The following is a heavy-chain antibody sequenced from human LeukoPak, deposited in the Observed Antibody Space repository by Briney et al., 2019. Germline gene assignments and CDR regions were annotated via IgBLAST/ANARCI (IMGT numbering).Heavy chain of an antibody. V-gene: IGHV1-24*01. J-gene: IGHJ3*02. CDR3: ATRNFGDYGAFDI. CDR1: GCTLSDLA. Sequence: GASVKVSCKVSGCTLSDLAMHWVRQAPGKGLEWMGGLHPEDGEAIYAQPLRGRVTMTEDTSTDTAYMELSSLRSEDTAVYYCATRNFGDYGAFDIWGQGTMVTVSS. CDR2: LHPEDGEA. D-gene: IGHD4-17*01.